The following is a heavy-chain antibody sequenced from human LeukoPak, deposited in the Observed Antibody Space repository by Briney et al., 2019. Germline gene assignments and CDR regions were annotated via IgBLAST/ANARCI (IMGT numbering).Heavy chain of an antibody. CDR1: GYTFTGYY. CDR2: INPNIGGT. J-gene: IGHJ4*02. V-gene: IGHV1-2*06. D-gene: IGHD6-13*01. CDR3: ARVIIMPGTVDWGHS. Sequence: ASVKVSCKASGYTFTGYYIHWVRQAPGQGLECMGRINPNIGGTNYAQKFQGRVTMTRDTSISTAYMELSSLRSDDTAVYYCARVIIMPGTVDWGHSWGQGALVTVSS.